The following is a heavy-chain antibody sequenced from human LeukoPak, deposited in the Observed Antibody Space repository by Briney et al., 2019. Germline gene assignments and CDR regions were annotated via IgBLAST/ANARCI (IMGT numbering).Heavy chain of an antibody. D-gene: IGHD1/OR15-1a*01. CDR3: AREGLGTFARLDAFDI. CDR1: GFTFSSYA. CDR2: ISSSSSYI. V-gene: IGHV3-21*01. J-gene: IGHJ3*02. Sequence: PGGSLRLSCAASGFTFSSYAMSWVRQAPGKGLEWVSSISSSSSYIYYADSVKGRFTISRDNAKNSLYLQMNSLRAEDTAVYYCAREGLGTFARLDAFDIWGQGTMVTVSS.